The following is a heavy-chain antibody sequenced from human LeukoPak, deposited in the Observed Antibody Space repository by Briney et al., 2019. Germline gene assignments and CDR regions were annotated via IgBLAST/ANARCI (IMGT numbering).Heavy chain of an antibody. J-gene: IGHJ4*02. V-gene: IGHV3-48*04. CDR1: GFTFSSYA. D-gene: IGHD5-18*01. Sequence: LPGGSLRLSCAASGFTFSSYAMNWVRQAPGKGLEWVSYISSSGSTIYYADSVKGRFTISRDNAENSLYLQLNSLRAEDTAVYYCARDRWGYSYGGDWGQGTLVTVSS. CDR2: ISSSGSTI. CDR3: ARDRWGYSYGGD.